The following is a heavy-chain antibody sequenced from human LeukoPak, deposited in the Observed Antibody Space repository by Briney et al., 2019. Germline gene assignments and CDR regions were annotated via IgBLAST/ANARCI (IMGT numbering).Heavy chain of an antibody. V-gene: IGHV1-2*02. CDR1: GYTFTGYY. J-gene: IGHJ4*02. CDR3: ARDPYPFYSGYYLCTYYFDY. D-gene: IGHD3-3*01. Sequence: ASVKVSCKASGYTFTGYYMHWVRQAPGQGLEWMGWINPNSGGTNYAQKFQGRVTMTRDTSISTAYMELSRLRSDDTAVYYCARDPYPFYSGYYLCTYYFDYWGQGTLVTVSS. CDR2: INPNSGGT.